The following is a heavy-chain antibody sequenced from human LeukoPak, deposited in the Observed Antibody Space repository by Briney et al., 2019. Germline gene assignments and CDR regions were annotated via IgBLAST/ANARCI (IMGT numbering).Heavy chain of an antibody. CDR2: ISGSGGST. V-gene: IGHV3-23*01. Sequence: PGGSLRLSCAASGFTFSSYAMSWVRQAPGKGLEWVSGISGSGGSTYYADSVKGRFTISRDNSKNTLYLQMNSLRAEDTAVYYCARDLLGSFAGAFDIWGQGTLVTVSS. D-gene: IGHD1-26*01. CDR3: ARDLLGSFAGAFDI. CDR1: GFTFSSYA. J-gene: IGHJ3*02.